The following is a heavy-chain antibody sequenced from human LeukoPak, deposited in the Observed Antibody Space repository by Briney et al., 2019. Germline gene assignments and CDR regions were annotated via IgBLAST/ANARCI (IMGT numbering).Heavy chain of an antibody. D-gene: IGHD3-22*01. CDR3: ARDPPHRFTMIEKDS. CDR1: GFSFTTYW. CDR2: INEDGRHK. J-gene: IGHJ4*02. V-gene: IGHV3-7*01. Sequence: PGGSLRLSCTASGFSFTTYWMAWVRQAPGKGLEWVANINEDGRHKNYLDSVRGRFTISRDNTKNSVYLQMNSLRAEDTAVYYCARDPPHRFTMIEKDSWGQGILVTVSS.